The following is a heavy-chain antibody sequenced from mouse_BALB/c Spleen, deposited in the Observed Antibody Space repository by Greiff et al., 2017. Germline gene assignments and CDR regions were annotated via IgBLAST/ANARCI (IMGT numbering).Heavy chain of an antibody. V-gene: IGHV3-2*02. D-gene: IGHD1-1*01. J-gene: IGHJ4*01. CDR2: ISYSGST. Sequence: EVKLQESGPGLVKPSQSLSLTCTVTGYSITSDYAWNWIRQFPGNKLEWMGYISYSGSTSYNPSLKSRISITRDTSKNQFFLQLNSVTTEDTATYYCARVYYGSSYGAMDYWGQGTSVTVSS. CDR1: GYSITSDYA. CDR3: ARVYYGSSYGAMDY.